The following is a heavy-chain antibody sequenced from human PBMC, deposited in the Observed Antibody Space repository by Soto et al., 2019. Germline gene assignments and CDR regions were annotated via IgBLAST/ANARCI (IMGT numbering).Heavy chain of an antibody. D-gene: IGHD1-7*01. CDR2: IKQDGSEK. CDR1: GFTFSSYW. CDR3: ARAGITGTTGFDP. Sequence: PGGSLRLSCAASGFTFSSYWMSWVRQAPGKGLEWVANIKQDGSEKYYVDSVKGRFTISRDNAKNSLYLQMNSLRAEDTAVYYCARAGITGTTGFDPWGQGTLVTVSS. J-gene: IGHJ5*02. V-gene: IGHV3-7*01.